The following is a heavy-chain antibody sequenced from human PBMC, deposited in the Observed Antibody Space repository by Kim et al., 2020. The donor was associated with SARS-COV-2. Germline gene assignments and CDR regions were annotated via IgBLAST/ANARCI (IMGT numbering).Heavy chain of an antibody. D-gene: IGHD2-21*02. V-gene: IGHV3-43*01. J-gene: IGHJ6*02. CDR1: GFTFDDYT. Sequence: GGSLRLSCAASGFTFDDYTMHWVRQAPGKGLEWVSLISWDGGSTYYADSVKGRFTISRDNSKNSLYLQMNSLRTEDTALYYCAKDLGIVVVTAIGPTYGMDVWGQGTTVTVSS. CDR2: ISWDGGST. CDR3: AKDLGIVVVTAIGPTYGMDV.